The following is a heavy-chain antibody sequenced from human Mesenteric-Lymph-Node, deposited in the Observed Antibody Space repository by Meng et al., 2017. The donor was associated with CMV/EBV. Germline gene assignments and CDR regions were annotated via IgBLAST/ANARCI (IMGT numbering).Heavy chain of an antibody. CDR3: AKDTRRIFGVVNWFDP. V-gene: IGHV3-74*01. J-gene: IGHJ5*02. D-gene: IGHD3-3*02. CDR1: GFTFSSYW. CDR2: IKSDGSST. Sequence: GGSLRLSCAASGFTFSSYWMHWVRQVPGKGLVWVSRIKSDGSSTSYADSVKGRFTISRDNSKNTLYLQMNSLRAEDTAVYYCAKDTRRIFGVVNWFDPWGQGTLVTVSS.